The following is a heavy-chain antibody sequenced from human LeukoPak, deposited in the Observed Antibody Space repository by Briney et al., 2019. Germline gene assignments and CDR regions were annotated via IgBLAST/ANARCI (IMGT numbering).Heavy chain of an antibody. J-gene: IGHJ5*02. D-gene: IGHD6-13*01. CDR3: ARPQAGYGVDP. Sequence: SETLSLTCSVSGGSVTTPSFYWGWIRQPPGKGLEWIGSFYYDGSTYYNSSLKSRLTISVDTSKNQFSLKLSGVTAAGATSNYCARPQAGYGVDPRGQGTLVTVSS. V-gene: IGHV4-39*01. CDR1: GGSVTTPSFY. CDR2: FYYDGST.